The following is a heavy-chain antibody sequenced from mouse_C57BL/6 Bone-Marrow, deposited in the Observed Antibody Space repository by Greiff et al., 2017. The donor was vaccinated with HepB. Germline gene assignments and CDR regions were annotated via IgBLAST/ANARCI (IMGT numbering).Heavy chain of an antibody. D-gene: IGHD2-5*01. CDR2: IYPGSGST. V-gene: IGHV1-55*01. CDR3: AKGPAYSNWFDY. J-gene: IGHJ2*01. Sequence: VQLQQPGAELVKPGASVKMSCKASGYTFTSYWITWVKQRPGQGLEWIGDIYPGSGSTNYNEKFKSKATLTVDTSSSTAYMQLISLTSEDSAVYYCAKGPAYSNWFDYWGQGTPLTVSP. CDR1: GYTFTSYW.